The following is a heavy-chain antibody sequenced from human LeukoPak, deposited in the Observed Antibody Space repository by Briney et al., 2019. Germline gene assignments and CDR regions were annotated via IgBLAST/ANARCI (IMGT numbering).Heavy chain of an antibody. D-gene: IGHD3-9*01. CDR3: TTGTVYYDILTGYYAAAQYDY. CDR2: IRSKTDGGTT. CDR1: GFTFGDYA. Sequence: GGSLRLSCTASGFTFGDYAMSWVRQAPGKGLEWVGFIRSKTDGGTTDYAAPVKGRFTISRDDSKNTLYLQMNSLKTEDTAVYYCTTGTVYYDILTGYYAAAQYDYWGQGTLVTVSS. J-gene: IGHJ4*02. V-gene: IGHV3-49*04.